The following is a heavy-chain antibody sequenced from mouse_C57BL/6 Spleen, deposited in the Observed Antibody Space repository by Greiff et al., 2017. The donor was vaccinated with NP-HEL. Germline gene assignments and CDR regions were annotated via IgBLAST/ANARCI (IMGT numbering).Heavy chain of an antibody. CDR1: GYTFTSYW. D-gene: IGHD2-2*01. V-gene: IGHV1-64*01. Sequence: VQLQQSGAELVKPGASVKLSCKASGYTFTSYWMHWVKQRPGQGLEWIGMIHPNSGSTNYNEKFKSKATLTVDKSSSTAYMQLSSLTSEDSAVYYCARGGYDDPYAMDYWGQGTSVTVSS. J-gene: IGHJ4*01. CDR2: IHPNSGST. CDR3: ARGGYDDPYAMDY.